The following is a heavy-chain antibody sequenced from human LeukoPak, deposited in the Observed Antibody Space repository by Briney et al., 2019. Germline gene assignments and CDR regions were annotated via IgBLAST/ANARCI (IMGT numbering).Heavy chain of an antibody. J-gene: IGHJ4*02. Sequence: GGSLSPSCAASGLTFSSYGMHWVRQAPGKGLEWVAVISYDGSNKYYADSVKGRFTISRDNSKNTLYLQMNSLRAEDTAVYYCAKEGHGSSLDYWGQGTLVTVSS. CDR3: AKEGHGSSLDY. CDR1: GLTFSSYG. V-gene: IGHV3-30*18. CDR2: ISYDGSNK. D-gene: IGHD6-13*01.